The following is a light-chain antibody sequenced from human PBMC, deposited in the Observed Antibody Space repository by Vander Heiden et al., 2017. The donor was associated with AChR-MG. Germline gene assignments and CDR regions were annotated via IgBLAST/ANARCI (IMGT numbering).Light chain of an antibody. V-gene: IGLV3-1*01. CDR2: EDN. CDR3: QAWDSSTSVV. J-gene: IGLJ2*01. Sequence: SYELTQPPSVSVSPGQTASITCSGDKLGNKYVYWYQQKPGQSPVLVIYEDNKRPSGIPERFSGSNSGNTATLTISGTQAMDEADYYCQAWDSSTSVVFGGGTKLTVV. CDR1: KLGNKY.